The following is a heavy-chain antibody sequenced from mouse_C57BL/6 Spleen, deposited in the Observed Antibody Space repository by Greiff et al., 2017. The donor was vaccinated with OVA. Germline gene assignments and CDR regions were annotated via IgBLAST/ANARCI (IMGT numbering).Heavy chain of an antibody. CDR1: GYTFTSYW. V-gene: IGHV1-52*01. CDR2: IDPSDSET. Sequence: VQLQQPGAELVRPGSSVKLSCKASGYTFTSYWMHWVKQRPIQGLEWIGNIDPSDSETHYNQKFKDKATLTVDKSSSTAYMQLSSLTSEDSAVYYCARGDYDYPGFAYWGQGTLVTVSA. J-gene: IGHJ3*01. D-gene: IGHD2-4*01. CDR3: ARGDYDYPGFAY.